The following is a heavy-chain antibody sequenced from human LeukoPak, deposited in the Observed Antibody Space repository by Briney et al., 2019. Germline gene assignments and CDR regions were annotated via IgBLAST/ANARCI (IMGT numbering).Heavy chain of an antibody. CDR2: VSDSGST. J-gene: IGHJ5*02. Sequence: PSETLSLTCTVSGYSISSGYYWGWIRQPPGKGLEWIGFVSDSGSTNYNSSLKSRLTISVDTSKNLFSLTLTSVTAADTAVYYCARFTVTTFGWFDPWGQGTLVTVSS. CDR3: ARFTVTTFGWFDP. D-gene: IGHD4-17*01. CDR1: GYSISSGYY. V-gene: IGHV4-38-2*02.